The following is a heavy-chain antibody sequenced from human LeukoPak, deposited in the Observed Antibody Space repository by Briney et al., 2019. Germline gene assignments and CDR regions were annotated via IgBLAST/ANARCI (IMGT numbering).Heavy chain of an antibody. D-gene: IGHD3-10*01. Sequence: PSETLSLTCTVSGGSISSSSYYWGWIRQPPGKGLEWIGSIYHSGSTYYNPSLKSRVTISVDTSKNQFSLKLSSVTVADTAVYYCARTGSGNYYNWFDPWGQGTLVTVSS. CDR2: IYHSGST. V-gene: IGHV4-39*07. CDR1: GGSISSSSYY. CDR3: ARTGSGNYYNWFDP. J-gene: IGHJ5*02.